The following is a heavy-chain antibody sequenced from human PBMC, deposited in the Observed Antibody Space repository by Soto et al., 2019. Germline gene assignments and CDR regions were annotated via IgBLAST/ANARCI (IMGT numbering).Heavy chain of an antibody. CDR2: IYPGDSET. D-gene: IGHD3-22*01. Sequence: ESLKISCKGSGDTFPSYWIAWVRQMSGKGLEWMGIIYPGDSETRYSPSFQGQVTISADKSIKTAYLQWSSLKASDTAMYYCARLTYYYDRSGHYTDLDDAFDICGQRTIFT. CDR1: GDTFPSYW. CDR3: ARLTYYYDRSGHYTDLDDAFDI. V-gene: IGHV5-51*01. J-gene: IGHJ3*02.